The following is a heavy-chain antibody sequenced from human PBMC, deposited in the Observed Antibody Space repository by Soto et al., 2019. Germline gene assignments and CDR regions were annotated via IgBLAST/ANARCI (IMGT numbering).Heavy chain of an antibody. J-gene: IGHJ5*01. V-gene: IGHV5-51*01. D-gene: IGHD3-22*01. CDR1: GYTFTSYW. CDR2: IYPSNSET. CDR3: ARQGYHYDTSSFDY. Sequence: ESLKISCKASGYTFTSYWIGWVRPMPGKGLEWMGIIYPSNSETRFSPSFQGQVTLSADKSIFTSYLQWSSLKASDTAMYYCARQGYHYDTSSFDYLGLRAVVPVSS.